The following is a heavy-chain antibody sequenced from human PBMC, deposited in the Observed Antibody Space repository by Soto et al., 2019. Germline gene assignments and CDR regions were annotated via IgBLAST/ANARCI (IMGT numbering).Heavy chain of an antibody. V-gene: IGHV1-18*01. D-gene: IGHD2-21*02. CDR1: GHTFTSYG. CDR3: ALAYCGGDCYSPYYSYGMDV. J-gene: IGHJ6*02. CDR2: ISAYHGNT. Sequence: QVQLVQSGAEVKKSGASVKVSCKASGHTFTSYGISWVRQAPGQGLECMGWISAYHGNTHYAQNFQGRVTMTTDTSXXTXYXXLRSLRSDDTAVYYCALAYCGGDCYSPYYSYGMDVWGQGTTVTVSS.